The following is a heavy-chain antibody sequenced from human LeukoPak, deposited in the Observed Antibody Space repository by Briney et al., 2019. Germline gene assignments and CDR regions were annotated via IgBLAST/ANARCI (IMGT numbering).Heavy chain of an antibody. D-gene: IGHD3-16*01. V-gene: IGHV4-59*01. CDR1: GGSISDYY. J-gene: IGHJ4*02. Sequence: SETLSLTRTVSGGSISDYYRGWIRQPPGKGLEWIGYFYNSGSSTYNPSLKSRVTISVDTSKGQFSLKVNSVTAADTAVYYCTRGAGWLIDYWGQGILVTVSS. CDR3: TRGAGWLIDY. CDR2: FYNSGSS.